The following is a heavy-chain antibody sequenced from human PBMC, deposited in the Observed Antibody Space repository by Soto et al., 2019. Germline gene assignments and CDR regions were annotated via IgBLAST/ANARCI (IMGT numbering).Heavy chain of an antibody. J-gene: IGHJ4*02. Sequence: ASVKVSCKASGYTFTSYYMHWVRQAPGQGLEWMGIINPSGGSTSYAQKFQGRVTMTRDTSTSTVYMELSRLRSEDTAVYYCARDRIGAAGKKSMDDWGQGTMV. V-gene: IGHV1-46*01. CDR2: INPSGGST. CDR1: GYTFTSYY. CDR3: ARDRIGAAGKKSMDD. D-gene: IGHD6-13*01.